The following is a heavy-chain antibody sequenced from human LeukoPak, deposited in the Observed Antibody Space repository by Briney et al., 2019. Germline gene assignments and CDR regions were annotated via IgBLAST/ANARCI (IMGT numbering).Heavy chain of an antibody. J-gene: IGHJ4*02. CDR3: ARDMRKYSSSSGEH. CDR2: ISYDGSNK. V-gene: IGHV3-30*01. CDR1: GFTFSSYA. D-gene: IGHD6-6*01. Sequence: PGRSLRLSCAASGFTFSSYAMHWVRQAPGKGLEWVAVISYDGSNKYYADSVKGRFTISRDNSKNTLYLQMNSLRAEDTAVYYCARDMRKYSSSSGEHWGQGTLVTVSS.